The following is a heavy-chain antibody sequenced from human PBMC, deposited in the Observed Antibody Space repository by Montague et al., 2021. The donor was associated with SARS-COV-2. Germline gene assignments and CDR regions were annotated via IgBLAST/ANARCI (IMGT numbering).Heavy chain of an antibody. D-gene: IGHD3-3*01. CDR2: IYYSGST. CDR3: ARHAGKRITIFGVVKGQYYFDY. J-gene: IGHJ4*02. V-gene: IGHV4-39*01. CDR1: GGSISSGSYY. Sequence: SETLSLTCTVSGGSISSGSYYWGWIRQPPGKGLEWIGSIYYSGSTYYNPSLKSRVTISVDTSKNQFSLKLSSVTAADTAVYYCARHAGKRITIFGVVKGQYYFDYWGQGTLVTVSS.